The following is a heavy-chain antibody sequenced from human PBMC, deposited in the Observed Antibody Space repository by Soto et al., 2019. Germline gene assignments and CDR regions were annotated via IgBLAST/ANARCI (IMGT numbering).Heavy chain of an antibody. CDR2: IYYSGST. CDR3: ARVPPYSGYCSSTSCYPQTREYFQH. CDR1: GGSISSYY. Sequence: SETLSLTCTVSGGSISSYYWSWIRQPPGKGLEWIGYIYYSGSTNYNPSLKSRVTISVDTSKNQFSLKLSSVTAADTAVYYCARVPPYSGYCSSTSCYPQTREYFQHWGQGTLVTVSS. V-gene: IGHV4-59*01. D-gene: IGHD2-2*01. J-gene: IGHJ1*01.